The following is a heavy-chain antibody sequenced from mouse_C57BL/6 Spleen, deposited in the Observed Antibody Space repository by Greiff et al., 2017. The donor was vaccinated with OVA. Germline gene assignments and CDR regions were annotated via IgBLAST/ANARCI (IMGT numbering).Heavy chain of an antibody. J-gene: IGHJ2*01. CDR2: FHPYNDDT. Sequence: QVHVKQSGAELVKPGASVKMSCKASGYTFTTYPIEWMKQNHGKSLEWIGNFHPYNDDTKYNEKFKGKATLTVEKSSSTVYLELSRLTSDDSAVYYCARGGSSYDYFDYWGQGTTLTVSS. CDR3: ARGGSSYDYFDY. CDR1: GYTFTTYP. D-gene: IGHD1-1*01. V-gene: IGHV1-47*01.